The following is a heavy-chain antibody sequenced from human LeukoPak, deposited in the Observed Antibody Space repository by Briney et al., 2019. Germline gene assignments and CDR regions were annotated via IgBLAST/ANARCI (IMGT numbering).Heavy chain of an antibody. Sequence: PGGSLRLSCAASGFTFSNYGMHWVRQAPGKGLEWVSVIYSGGSTYYADSVKGRFTISRDNSKNTLYLQMNSLRAEDTAVYYCARVNGGYYFDYWGQGTLVTVSS. J-gene: IGHJ4*02. CDR2: IYSGGST. D-gene: IGHD4-23*01. CDR3: ARVNGGYYFDY. CDR1: GFTFSNYG. V-gene: IGHV3-NL1*01.